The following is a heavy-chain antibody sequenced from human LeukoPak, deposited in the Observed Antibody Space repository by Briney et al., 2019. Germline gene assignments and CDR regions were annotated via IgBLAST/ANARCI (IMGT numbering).Heavy chain of an antibody. CDR1: GGTFSSYA. V-gene: IGHV1-69*13. CDR2: IIPIFGIA. D-gene: IGHD3-10*01. J-gene: IGHJ6*03. CDR3: ASNSVRGVIKGNYYYYYMDV. Sequence: SVKVSCKASGGTFSSYAISWVRQAPGQGLEWMGGIIPIFGIANYAQKFQGRVTITADESTSTAYMELSSLRSEDTAVYYCASNSVRGVIKGNYYYYYMDVWGKGTTVTISS.